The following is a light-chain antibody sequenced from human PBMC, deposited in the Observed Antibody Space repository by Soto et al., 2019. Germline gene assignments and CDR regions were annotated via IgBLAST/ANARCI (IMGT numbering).Light chain of an antibody. CDR2: GVS. CDR1: QSVSSSY. Sequence: EIVLTQSPGTLSLSPGERATLSCRASQSVSSSYLAWHQQKPGQAPRLLMYGVSTRATGIPDRFSGSGSGTDFTLTISRLEPEDFAVYYCQQYGNSPRTFGQGTKVEIK. CDR3: QQYGNSPRT. V-gene: IGKV3-20*01. J-gene: IGKJ1*01.